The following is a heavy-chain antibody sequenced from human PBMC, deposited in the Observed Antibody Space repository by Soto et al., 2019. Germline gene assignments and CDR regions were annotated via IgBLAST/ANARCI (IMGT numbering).Heavy chain of an antibody. CDR2: INPNSGGT. CDR3: ERDFISSADRYSYYGMDV. CDR1: GYTFTGYY. Sequence: ASVKVSCKASGYTFTGYYMHWVRQAPGQGLEWMGWINPNSGGTNYAQKFQGWVTMTRDTSISTAYMELSRLRSDDTAVYYCERDFISSADRYSYYGMDVWCQATTVTVSS. J-gene: IGHJ6*02. D-gene: IGHD3-10*01. V-gene: IGHV1-2*04.